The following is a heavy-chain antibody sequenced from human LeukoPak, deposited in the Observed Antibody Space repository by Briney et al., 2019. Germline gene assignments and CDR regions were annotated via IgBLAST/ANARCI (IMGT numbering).Heavy chain of an antibody. Sequence: GGSLRLSCAASGFTFSSYAMSWVRQAPGKGLEWVSAISGSGGSTYYPDSVKGRFTISRDNAKNTLYLQMNSLRAKDTAVYYCATHSSGWYTEYFQHWGQGTLVTVSS. CDR3: ATHSSGWYTEYFQH. V-gene: IGHV3-23*01. CDR2: ISGSGGST. D-gene: IGHD6-19*01. J-gene: IGHJ1*01. CDR1: GFTFSSYA.